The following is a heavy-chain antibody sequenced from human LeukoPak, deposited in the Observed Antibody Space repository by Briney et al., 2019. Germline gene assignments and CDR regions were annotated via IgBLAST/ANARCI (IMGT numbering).Heavy chain of an antibody. CDR3: ARGLFY. V-gene: IGHV4-4*07. Sequence: SETLSLTCTVSGGSTSNHYWSWIRQAAGKGLEWIGRIYTSGSTNYNPSLKSRVAMSIDTSKNQFSLKLSSVTAADTAVYYCARGLFYWGQGTLVTVSS. CDR2: IYTSGST. D-gene: IGHD2-15*01. CDR1: GGSTSNHY. J-gene: IGHJ4*02.